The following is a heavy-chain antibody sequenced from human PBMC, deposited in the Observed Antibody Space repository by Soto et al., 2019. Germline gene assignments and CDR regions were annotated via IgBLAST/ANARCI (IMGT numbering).Heavy chain of an antibody. D-gene: IGHD3-10*01. J-gene: IGHJ3*02. Sequence: GGSLRLSCAASGFTVSNNYMSWVRQAPGKGLEWVSVIFSGGSTYYADSVKGRFTISRDNAKNTLYLEINSLRVDDTAVYYCARDRGNPDSFSIWGQG. CDR3: ARDRGNPDSFSI. CDR2: IFSGGST. CDR1: GFTVSNNY. V-gene: IGHV3-66*01.